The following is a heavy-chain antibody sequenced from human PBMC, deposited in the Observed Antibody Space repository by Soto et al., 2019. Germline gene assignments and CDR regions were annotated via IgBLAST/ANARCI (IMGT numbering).Heavy chain of an antibody. J-gene: IGHJ6*02. CDR1: GFTFSSYA. Sequence: EVQLLESGGGLVQPGGSLRLSCAASGFTFSSYAMSWVRKAPGKGLEWVSAISGSGGSTYYADSVKGRFTISRDNSKNTLYLQMNSLRAEDTAVYYCAKDEPAAAGNYYGMDVWGQGTTVTVSS. D-gene: IGHD6-13*01. CDR2: ISGSGGST. V-gene: IGHV3-23*01. CDR3: AKDEPAAAGNYYGMDV.